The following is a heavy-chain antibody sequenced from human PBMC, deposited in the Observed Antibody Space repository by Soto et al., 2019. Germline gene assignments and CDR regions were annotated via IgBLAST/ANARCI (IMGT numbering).Heavy chain of an antibody. D-gene: IGHD1-26*01. Sequence: QVQLVESGGGVVQPGRSLRLSCAASGFTFSSYGMHWVRQVPGKGLEWVALISYEGSAKYYADSVKGRFTISRDNYKNPLYLQMDSLRAEDTAIYYCAKDHLLYSGIYLFDSWGQGALVTVSS. V-gene: IGHV3-30*18. J-gene: IGHJ4*02. CDR3: AKDHLLYSGIYLFDS. CDR2: ISYEGSAK. CDR1: GFTFSSYG.